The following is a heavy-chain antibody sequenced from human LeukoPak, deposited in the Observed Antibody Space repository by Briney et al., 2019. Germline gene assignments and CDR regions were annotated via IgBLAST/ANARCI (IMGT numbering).Heavy chain of an antibody. D-gene: IGHD2-15*01. V-gene: IGHV4-39*02. CDR1: GGSISSGGHY. CDR2: IYYSGST. Sequence: SETLSLTCIVSGGSISSGGHYWGWIRQPPGKGLEWIGSIYYSGSTYYNPSLNSRVTMFIDMSKNHFSLEMSSVTATDTAVYYCARLVCGGGSCPAEFDYWGQGTLVTVSS. CDR3: ARLVCGGGSCPAEFDY. J-gene: IGHJ4*02.